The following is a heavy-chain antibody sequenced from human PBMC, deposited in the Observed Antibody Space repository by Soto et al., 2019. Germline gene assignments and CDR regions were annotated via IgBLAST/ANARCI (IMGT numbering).Heavy chain of an antibody. V-gene: IGHV3-66*01. CDR2: IDSGGSA. CDR1: GFTVSTNY. CDR3: ARDSHIAYAMDV. J-gene: IGHJ6*02. Sequence: EVQVVESGGGLVQPGGSLRLSCAASGFTVSTNYMGWVRQAPGKGLEWVSVIDSGGSANHADSVKGRFTISRDNSKNTLYLQMNSLRDEDTAVYYCARDSHIAYAMDVWGQGTTVTVSS.